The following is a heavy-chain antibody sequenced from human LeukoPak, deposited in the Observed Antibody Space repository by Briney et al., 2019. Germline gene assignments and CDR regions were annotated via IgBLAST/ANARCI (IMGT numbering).Heavy chain of an antibody. CDR3: AKDGFGSSWPYYFDY. CDR2: ISGSGGST. Sequence: PGGSLRLSCAASGFTVSSNYMSWVRQAPGKGLEWVSAISGSGGSTYYADSVKGRFTISRDNSKNTLYLQMNSLRAEDTAVYYCAKDGFGSSWPYYFDYWGQGTLVTVSS. D-gene: IGHD6-13*01. J-gene: IGHJ4*02. V-gene: IGHV3-23*01. CDR1: GFTVSSNY.